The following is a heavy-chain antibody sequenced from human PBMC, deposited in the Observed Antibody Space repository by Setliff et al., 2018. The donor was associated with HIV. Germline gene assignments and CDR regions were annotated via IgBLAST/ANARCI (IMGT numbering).Heavy chain of an antibody. CDR2: IDDSGRIR. CDR1: GFNFGYYW. CDR3: ARPKERIAHGLEH. J-gene: IGHJ4*02. Sequence: PGGSLRLSCAASGFNFGYYWMSWVRQTPGKGLEWISYIDDSGRIRDYAGSVKGRFTISRDNTKNSLYLLMDSLTVEDTAIYFCARPKERIAHGLEHWGQGAQVTVSS. V-gene: IGHV3-11*01. D-gene: IGHD2-21*01.